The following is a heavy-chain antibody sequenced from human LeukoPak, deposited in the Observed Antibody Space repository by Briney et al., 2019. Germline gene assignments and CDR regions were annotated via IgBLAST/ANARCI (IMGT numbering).Heavy chain of an antibody. J-gene: IGHJ4*02. Sequence: PSGTLSLTCTVSGGSISSYYWSWIRQPPGKGLEWIGYIFYSGSTNYNPSLKSRATISVDTSKIQLSLKLSSVTAADTAVYYCARTSTADFWSGTYDYWGQGTLVTVSS. CDR3: ARTSTADFWSGTYDY. CDR2: IFYSGST. D-gene: IGHD3-3*01. V-gene: IGHV4-59*01. CDR1: GGSISSYY.